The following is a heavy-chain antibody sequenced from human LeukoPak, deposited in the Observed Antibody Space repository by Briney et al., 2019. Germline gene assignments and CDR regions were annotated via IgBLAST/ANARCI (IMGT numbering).Heavy chain of an antibody. D-gene: IGHD3-9*01. CDR1: GFTFSSYD. CDR2: IYSGGST. Sequence: GGSLRLSCAASGFTFSSYDMSWVRQAPGKGLEWVSVIYSGGSTYYADSVKGRFTISRDSSKNTLYLQMNSLRAEDTAVYYCAREAPRDILTGEFDYWGQGTLVTVSS. J-gene: IGHJ4*02. V-gene: IGHV3-66*01. CDR3: AREAPRDILTGEFDY.